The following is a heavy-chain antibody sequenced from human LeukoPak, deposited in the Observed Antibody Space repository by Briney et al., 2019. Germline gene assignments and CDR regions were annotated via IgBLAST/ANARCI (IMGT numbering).Heavy chain of an antibody. CDR3: ATPRAGRDGYKIYLGFDY. V-gene: IGHV1-24*01. CDR1: GYTLTELS. Sequence: ASVKVSCKVSGYTLTELSMHWVRQAHGKGLEWMGGFDPEDGETIYAQKFQGRVTMTEDTSTDTAYMELSSLRSEDTAVYYCATPRAGRDGYKIYLGFDYWGQGTLVTVSS. CDR2: FDPEDGET. D-gene: IGHD5-24*01. J-gene: IGHJ4*02.